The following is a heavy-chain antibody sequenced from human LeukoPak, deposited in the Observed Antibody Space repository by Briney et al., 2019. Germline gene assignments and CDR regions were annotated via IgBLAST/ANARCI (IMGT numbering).Heavy chain of an antibody. CDR2: INPNSGGT. CDR3: ARTRHMVVTPLFVY. D-gene: IGHD4-23*01. V-gene: IGHV1-2*06. Sequence: GASVKVSCKASGYTFTGYYMHWVRQAPGQGLEWMGRINPNSGGTNYAQKFQGRVTMTRDTSISTAYMELSRLRSDDTAVYYCARTRHMVVTPLFVYWGQGTLVTVSS. J-gene: IGHJ4*02. CDR1: GYTFTGYY.